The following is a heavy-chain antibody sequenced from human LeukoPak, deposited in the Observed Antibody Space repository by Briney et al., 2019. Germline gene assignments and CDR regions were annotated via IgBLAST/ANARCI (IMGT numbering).Heavy chain of an antibody. D-gene: IGHD2-15*01. CDR3: ASEGSYCVGGGCCYFDY. J-gene: IGHJ4*02. CDR1: GYRFISNY. CDR2: MHPGNGNT. V-gene: IGHV1-2*02. Sequence: ASVKVSCTPSGYRFISNYITWGRQPPGLGPEWVGWMHPGNGNTRYAEKFQGRVTMTRDTYINTAYLDLNSLRSDDTAVYYCASEGSYCVGGGCCYFDYWGQGTLITVSS.